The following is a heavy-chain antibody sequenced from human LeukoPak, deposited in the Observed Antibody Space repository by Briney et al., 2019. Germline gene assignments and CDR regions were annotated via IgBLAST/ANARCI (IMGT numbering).Heavy chain of an antibody. V-gene: IGHV3-21*01. CDR3: ASMTPEYSSSSGEFDY. CDR1: GFTFSSYS. D-gene: IGHD6-6*01. J-gene: IGHJ4*02. Sequence: PGGSLRLSCAASGFTFSSYSMNWVRQAPGKGLEWVSSISSSSSYIYYADSVKGRFTISRDNAKNSLYLQMNSLRAEDTAVYYCASMTPEYSSSSGEFDYWGQGTLVTVSS. CDR2: ISSSSSYI.